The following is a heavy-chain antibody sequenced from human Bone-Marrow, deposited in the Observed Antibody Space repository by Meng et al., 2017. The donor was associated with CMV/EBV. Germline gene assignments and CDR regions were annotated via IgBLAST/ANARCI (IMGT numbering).Heavy chain of an antibody. CDR1: GGSISSSSYY. V-gene: IGHV4-39*07. Sequence: SETLSLTCTVSGGSISSSSYYWGWIRQPPGKGLEWIGSIYYSGSTYYNPSLKSRVTISVDTSKNQFSLKLSSVTAADTAVYYCARGYCRSTSCYTMRYWGQGTLVTVS. CDR3: ARGYCRSTSCYTMRY. J-gene: IGHJ4*02. CDR2: IYYSGST. D-gene: IGHD2-2*02.